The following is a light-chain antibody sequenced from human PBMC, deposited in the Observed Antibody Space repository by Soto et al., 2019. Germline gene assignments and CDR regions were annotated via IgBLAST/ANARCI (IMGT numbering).Light chain of an antibody. V-gene: IGKV2-28*01. J-gene: IGKJ2*01. CDR3: MQGLQTFYT. CDR2: LGF. Sequence: DIVMTQSPLSLPVTPGEPASISCRSSQSLLHSNGYTYLDWYLQKPGQSPQLLIYLGFNRASGVPDRFSGSGSGTDFTLKISRVEAEDVGVYYCMQGLQTFYTFGLGTKLEIK. CDR1: QSLLHSNGYTY.